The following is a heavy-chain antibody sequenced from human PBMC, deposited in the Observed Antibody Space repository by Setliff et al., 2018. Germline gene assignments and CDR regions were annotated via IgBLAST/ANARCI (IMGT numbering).Heavy chain of an antibody. D-gene: IGHD3-10*01. Sequence: KASETLSLTCSVSGGSITSGGGFYWAWIRQPPGKELEWIGSFYSFGSIYYSPSLKNRVTISGDTSSNQFSLNLSSVTPADTAVYYCARGSEFYYGSGTIDSWGPGTLVTV. J-gene: IGHJ4*02. V-gene: IGHV4-39*07. CDR1: GGSITSGGGFY. CDR2: FYSFGSI. CDR3: ARGSEFYYGSGTIDS.